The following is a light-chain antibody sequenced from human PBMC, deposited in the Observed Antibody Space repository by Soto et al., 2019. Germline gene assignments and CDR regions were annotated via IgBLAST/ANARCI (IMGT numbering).Light chain of an antibody. CDR1: QSISAN. Sequence: EVVMTQSPATLSVSPGERATLSCRASQSISANFGWYQQKPGQAPRLLIYGASTRATGIPARFSGSGSGTEFTLTITSLQSEDFAVYYCQQYNNWTNTFGQGTRLEIK. CDR3: QQYNNWTNT. V-gene: IGKV3-15*01. CDR2: GAS. J-gene: IGKJ5*01.